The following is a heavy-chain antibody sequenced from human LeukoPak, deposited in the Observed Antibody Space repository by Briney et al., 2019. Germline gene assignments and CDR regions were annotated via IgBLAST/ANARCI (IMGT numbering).Heavy chain of an antibody. D-gene: IGHD6-13*01. CDR3: ARAAYPLSRGMGDYFDY. Sequence: GGSLILSCAASGFTFSSYAMHWVRQAPGKGLEWVAVISYDGSNKYYADSVKGRFTISRDNSKNTLYLQMNSLRAEDTAVYYCARAAYPLSRGMGDYFDYWGQGTLVTVSS. V-gene: IGHV3-30*04. CDR1: GFTFSSYA. CDR2: ISYDGSNK. J-gene: IGHJ4*02.